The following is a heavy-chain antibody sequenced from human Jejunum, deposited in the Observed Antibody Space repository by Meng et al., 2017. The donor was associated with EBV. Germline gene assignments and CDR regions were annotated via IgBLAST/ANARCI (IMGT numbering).Heavy chain of an antibody. CDR3: ARLDYHYDATGYFDY. CDR1: GFTVSNNY. CDR2: IFAGDST. D-gene: IGHD3-22*01. J-gene: IGHJ4*02. Sequence: EVQLEEAGGGLIQPGGSLRLSCAATGFTVSNNYMTWVRQASGKGLEWVSAIFAGDSTYYSDSVEGRFTISRDISKNTVFLHMNSLRAEDTARYYCARLDYHYDATGYFDYWGQGTLVTVSS. V-gene: IGHV3-53*01.